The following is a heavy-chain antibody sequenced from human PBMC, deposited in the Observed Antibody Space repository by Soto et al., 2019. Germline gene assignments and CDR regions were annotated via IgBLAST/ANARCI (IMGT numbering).Heavy chain of an antibody. V-gene: IGHV4-4*07. CDR2: VSTSGNV. CDR1: GGSLTKYY. D-gene: IGHD3-3*01. CDR3: ARDNNDFWSLYPLAFDY. J-gene: IGHJ4*02. Sequence: SETLSLTCTVSGGSLTKYYWSWIRQPAGKGLEWIGRVSTSGNVVSKASLRSRLTMSVDTSKNQFSLRLISVTAADTAVYYCARDNNDFWSLYPLAFDYWGQGALVTVSS.